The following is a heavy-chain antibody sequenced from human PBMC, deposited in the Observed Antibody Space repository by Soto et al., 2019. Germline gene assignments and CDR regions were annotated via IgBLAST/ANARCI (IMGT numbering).Heavy chain of an antibody. J-gene: IGHJ4*02. D-gene: IGHD3-22*01. CDR3: VRDYDSSGYNSDY. V-gene: IGHV3-74*01. CDR2: INSEGTGT. Sequence: PGGSLRLSCAASGFTFSSYWMHWVRQVPGKGLVCVSRINSEGTGTIYADSVKGRFTISRDNAKNTLYLQMNSLRAEDTAVYYCVRDYDSSGYNSDYWGQGTPVTVSS. CDR1: GFTFSSYW.